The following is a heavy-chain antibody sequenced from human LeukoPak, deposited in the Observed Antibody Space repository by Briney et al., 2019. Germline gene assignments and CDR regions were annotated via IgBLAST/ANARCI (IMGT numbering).Heavy chain of an antibody. D-gene: IGHD6-6*01. V-gene: IGHV3-74*01. Sequence: GGSLRLSCTASGFSFSGHWMHWARQLPGKGLVWVSRISPTGSTTSYADSVKGRFTVSRDNAKNTLYLQVNNLRAEDTAVYYCARGPNSNWSGLDFWGQGTLLTVS. CDR2: ISPTGSTT. CDR3: ARGPNSNWSGLDF. J-gene: IGHJ4*02. CDR1: GFSFSGHW.